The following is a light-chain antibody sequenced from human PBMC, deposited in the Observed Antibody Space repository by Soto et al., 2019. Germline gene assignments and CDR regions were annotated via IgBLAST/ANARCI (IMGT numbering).Light chain of an antibody. CDR1: QSFTSSS. CDR3: QQYDSSPRT. J-gene: IGKJ1*01. V-gene: IGKV3-20*01. CDR2: GAS. Sequence: EILLTQSPGTVSLSPVGRATLSCRASQSFTSSSLAWYQQKPGQAPRLLISGASSRATGIPDRFSGSGSGTDFTLTISRLEPEDFAVYYCQQYDSSPRTFGQGTKVDIK.